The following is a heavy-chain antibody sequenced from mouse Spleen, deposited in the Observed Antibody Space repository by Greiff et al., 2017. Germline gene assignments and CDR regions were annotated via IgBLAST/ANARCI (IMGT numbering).Heavy chain of an antibody. CDR3: ARRGYGYDGDAMDY. CDR1: GFTFSSYA. V-gene: IGHV5-9-3*01. Sequence: EVQRVESGGGLVKLGGSLKLSCAASGFTFSSYAMSWVRQTPEKRLEWVATISSGGGNTYYPDSVKGRFTISRDNAKNTLYLQMSSLKSEDTAMYYCARRGYGYDGDAMDYWGQGTSVTVSS. J-gene: IGHJ4*01. CDR2: ISSGGGNT. D-gene: IGHD2-2*01.